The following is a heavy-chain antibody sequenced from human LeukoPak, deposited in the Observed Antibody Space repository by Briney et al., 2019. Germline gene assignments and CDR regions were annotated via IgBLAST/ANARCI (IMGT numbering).Heavy chain of an antibody. CDR1: GFTFSVYA. CDR2: VSSNGDIT. Sequence: GGSLRLSCAASGFTFSVYAMHWVRQAPGKGLEYVSAVSSNGDITYYANSVKGRFTISRDNSKNTLYLQMGSLRAEDVAVYYCARYGSHDAFDIWGQGTMVTVSS. CDR3: ARYGSHDAFDI. V-gene: IGHV3-64*01. J-gene: IGHJ3*02. D-gene: IGHD3-10*01.